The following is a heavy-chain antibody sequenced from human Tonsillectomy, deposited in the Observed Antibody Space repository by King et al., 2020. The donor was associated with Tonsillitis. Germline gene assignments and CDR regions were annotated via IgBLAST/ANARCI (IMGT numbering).Heavy chain of an antibody. CDR3: ARGSDYDFWSPYYTLGGGRQGRGPYYSMDV. CDR1: GGSFSGYY. CDR2: INHSGST. V-gene: IGHV4-34*01. Sequence: QVQLQQWGAGLLKPSETLSLTCAVYGGSFSGYYWSWIRQPPGKGLEWIGEINHSGSTNYSPSLKSRVTMSVVTSKNQFSLKLSSVTAADTAVYYCARGSDYDFWSPYYTLGGGRQGRGPYYSMDVWGKGTTVIVSS. D-gene: IGHD3-3*01. J-gene: IGHJ6*03.